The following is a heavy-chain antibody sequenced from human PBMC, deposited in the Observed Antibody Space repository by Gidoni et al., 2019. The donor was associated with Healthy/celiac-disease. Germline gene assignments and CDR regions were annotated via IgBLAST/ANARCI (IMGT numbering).Heavy chain of an antibody. CDR2: ISSSSSYT. CDR3: ARRNSYGGNLHD. J-gene: IGHJ4*02. CDR1: GFTLSDYY. D-gene: IGHD4-17*01. V-gene: IGHV3-11*06. Sequence: GESGGGLVKPGGSLRLSCAASGFTLSDYYMSWIRQAPGKGLEWVSYISSSSSYTNYADSVKGRFTISRDNAKNSLYLQMNSLRAEDTAVYYCARRNSYGGNLHDWGQGTLVTVSS.